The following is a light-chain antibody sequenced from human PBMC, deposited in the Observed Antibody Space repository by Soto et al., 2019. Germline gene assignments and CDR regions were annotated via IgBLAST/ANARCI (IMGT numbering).Light chain of an antibody. V-gene: IGLV2-11*01. CDR2: DVS. CDR3: CSYAGSYSIYV. J-gene: IGLJ1*01. Sequence: QSALTQPRSVSGSPGQSVTISCTGTSSDVGGYNYVSWYQQHPGKAPKLMIYDVSKRPSGVPDRFSGSKSGNTASLTISGLQAEHEAYYYCCSYAGSYSIYVLGNGTNVTVL. CDR1: SSDVGGYNY.